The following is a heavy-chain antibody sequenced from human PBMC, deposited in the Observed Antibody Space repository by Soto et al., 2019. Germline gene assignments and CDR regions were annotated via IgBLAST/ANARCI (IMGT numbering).Heavy chain of an antibody. V-gene: IGHV4-34*01. Sequence: ETLSLTCAVYGGSFSGYYWSWIRQPPGKGLEWIGEINHSGSTNYNPSLKSRVTISVDTSKNQFSLKLSSVTAADTAVYYCARVNYGGNSSVDYWGQGTLVTVSS. J-gene: IGHJ4*02. D-gene: IGHD4-17*01. CDR1: GGSFSGYY. CDR3: ARVNYGGNSSVDY. CDR2: INHSGST.